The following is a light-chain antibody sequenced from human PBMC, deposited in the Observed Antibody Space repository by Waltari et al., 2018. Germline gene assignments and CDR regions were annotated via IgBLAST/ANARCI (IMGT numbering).Light chain of an antibody. CDR1: QSVSSSY. V-gene: IGKV3-20*01. Sequence: EIVLTQSPGTLSLSPGERATLYCRASQSVSSSYLAWYQQKPGQAPRLLIYGASSRATGIPDRFSGSGSGTDFTLTISRLEPEDFAVYYCQQYGSPFTFGPGTKVDIK. CDR3: QQYGSPFT. CDR2: GAS. J-gene: IGKJ3*01.